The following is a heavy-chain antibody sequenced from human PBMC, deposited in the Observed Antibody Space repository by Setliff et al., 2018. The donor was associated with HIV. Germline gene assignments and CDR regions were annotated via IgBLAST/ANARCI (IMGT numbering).Heavy chain of an antibody. CDR2: INTNTGNP. D-gene: IGHD2-2*01. CDR3: AGASRYCSRTSCHGDWFDP. CDR1: GYTFTTYS. J-gene: IGHJ5*02. Sequence: GASVKVSCKASGYTFTTYSMNWVRQAPGQGLEWMGWINTNTGNPTYAQGFTGRFVFSLDTSVSTAYLQISSLKAEDTAVYYCAGASRYCSRTSCHGDWFDPWGQGTLVTVS. V-gene: IGHV7-4-1*02.